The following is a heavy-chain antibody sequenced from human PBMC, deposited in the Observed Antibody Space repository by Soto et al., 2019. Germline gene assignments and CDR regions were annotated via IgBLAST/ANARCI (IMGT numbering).Heavy chain of an antibody. V-gene: IGHV4-38-2*01. D-gene: IGHD1-20*01. Sequence: PSETLSLTCAVSGYSISSGYYWGWLRQPPGKGPEWIGSVFYTGFTSYNPSLESRVSVSVDTSKNQFSLKVSGVSAADTAVYYCATSQKGYNWNYFDHWGQGALVTVS. CDR1: GYSISSGYY. CDR3: ATSQKGYNWNYFDH. J-gene: IGHJ4*02. CDR2: VFYTGFT.